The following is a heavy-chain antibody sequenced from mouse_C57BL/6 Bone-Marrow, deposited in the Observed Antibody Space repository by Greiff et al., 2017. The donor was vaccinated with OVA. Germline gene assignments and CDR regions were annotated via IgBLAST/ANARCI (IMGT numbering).Heavy chain of an antibody. CDR3: ALYYYGSSSYWYFDV. Sequence: EVQLQESGAELVKPGASVKLSCTASGFNIKDYYMHWVKQRTEQGLEWIGRIDPEDGETKYAPKFQGKATITADTSSNTAYLQLSSLTSEDTAVYYCALYYYGSSSYWYFDVWGTGTTVTVSS. D-gene: IGHD1-1*01. J-gene: IGHJ1*03. CDR2: IDPEDGET. CDR1: GFNIKDYY. V-gene: IGHV14-2*01.